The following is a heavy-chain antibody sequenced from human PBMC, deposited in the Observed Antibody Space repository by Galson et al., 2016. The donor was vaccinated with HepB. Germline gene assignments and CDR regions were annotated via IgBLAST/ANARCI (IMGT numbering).Heavy chain of an antibody. CDR1: GLTFTSSA. D-gene: IGHD3-16*01. J-gene: IGHJ6*02. V-gene: IGHV1-58*01. CDR2: IVAGSGDT. CDR3: AAGGPVSLDSYYIYGMAV. Sequence: SVKVSCKASGLTFTSSAVQWVRQTRGQRLEWIGWIVAGSGDTNYAQKFHERVTITRDMSTRTAYMELSSLRSEDTAVYYCAAGGPVSLDSYYIYGMAVWGQGTTVTVSS.